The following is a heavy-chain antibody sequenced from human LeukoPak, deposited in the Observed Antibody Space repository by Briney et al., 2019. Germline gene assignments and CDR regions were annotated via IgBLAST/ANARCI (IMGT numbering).Heavy chain of an antibody. V-gene: IGHV1-18*01. CDR2: IGPYNDNT. D-gene: IGHD3-22*01. Sequence: ASVKVSCKASGYTFTTSGICWVRQAPGQGLEWMGWIGPYNDNTNYAQKFQGRVTMTTDTSTSTVYMELRNLRSDDTAAYYCARAYYYDNSGSDFDYWGQGTLVTVSS. CDR3: ARAYYYDNSGSDFDY. J-gene: IGHJ4*02. CDR1: GYTFTTSG.